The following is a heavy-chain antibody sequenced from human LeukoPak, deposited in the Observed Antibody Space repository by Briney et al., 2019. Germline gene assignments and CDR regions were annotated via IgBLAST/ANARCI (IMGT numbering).Heavy chain of an antibody. CDR1: GGSITGYY. CDR2: ISDSGST. J-gene: IGHJ5*02. CDR3: ARVFRGAVTSNWFDP. Sequence: SETLSLTSTVSGGSITGYYWTWIRQPPGKGLEWIGYISDSGSTNYNPSLKSRVTMSVDSSNTEFSLRLNSVTAADTAVYYCARVFRGAVTSNWFDPWGQGTLVTVSS. D-gene: IGHD4-17*01. V-gene: IGHV4-59*01.